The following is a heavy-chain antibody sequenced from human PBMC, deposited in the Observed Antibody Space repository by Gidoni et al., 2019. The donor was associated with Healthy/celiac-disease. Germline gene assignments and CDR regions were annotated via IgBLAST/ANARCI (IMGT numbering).Heavy chain of an antibody. Sequence: QVQLQQCGAGLLKPSETLSLTCAVYGGSFSGYYWSWIRQPPGKGLEWIGEINHSGSTNYNPSLKSRVTISVDTSKNQFSLKLSSVTAADTAVYYCARGSKPAYYDFWSGYSYDAFDIWGQGTMVTVFS. CDR2: INHSGST. J-gene: IGHJ3*02. V-gene: IGHV4-34*01. CDR1: GGSFSGYY. CDR3: ARGSKPAYYDFWSGYSYDAFDI. D-gene: IGHD3-3*01.